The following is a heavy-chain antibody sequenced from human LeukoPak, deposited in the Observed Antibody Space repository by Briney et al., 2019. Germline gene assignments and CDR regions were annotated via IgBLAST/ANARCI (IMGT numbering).Heavy chain of an antibody. CDR3: ASSGSYRFDY. Sequence: GGSLRLSCAASGFTFSSYSVNWVRQAPGKGLEWVSHITASGTAMFYADSVKGRFTISRDNAKNSLYLQMNSLRDEDTAVYYCASSGSYRFDYWGQGTLVTVSS. CDR1: GFTFSSYS. CDR2: ITASGTAM. J-gene: IGHJ4*02. V-gene: IGHV3-48*02. D-gene: IGHD1-26*01.